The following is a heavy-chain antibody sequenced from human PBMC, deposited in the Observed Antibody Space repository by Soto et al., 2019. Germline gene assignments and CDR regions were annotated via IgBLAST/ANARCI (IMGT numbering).Heavy chain of an antibody. J-gene: IGHJ4*02. Sequence: EVQLLESGGGLVQPGGSLRLSCAASGFTFSSYAMSWVRQAPGKGLERVSAISGSGGSTYYADSVKGRFTISRDNSKNTLYLQMNSLRAEDTAVYYCAKVRLLWFGECPLDYWGQGTLVTVSS. CDR2: ISGSGGST. CDR1: GFTFSSYA. V-gene: IGHV3-23*01. D-gene: IGHD3-10*01. CDR3: AKVRLLWFGECPLDY.